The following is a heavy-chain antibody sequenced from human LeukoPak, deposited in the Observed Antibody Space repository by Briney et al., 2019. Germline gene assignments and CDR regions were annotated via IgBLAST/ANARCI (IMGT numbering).Heavy chain of an antibody. CDR1: GYTFTSYY. D-gene: IGHD1-26*01. CDR3: AREVGATDY. V-gene: IGHV1-46*01. Sequence: GASVKVSCKASGYTFTSYYMHWVRQAPGQGLEWMGIIDPSGGATYAQKFQGRVTMTRDTSTSTVYMELSSLISEDTAVYYCAREVGATDYWGQGTLVTVFS. CDR2: IDPSGGA. J-gene: IGHJ4*02.